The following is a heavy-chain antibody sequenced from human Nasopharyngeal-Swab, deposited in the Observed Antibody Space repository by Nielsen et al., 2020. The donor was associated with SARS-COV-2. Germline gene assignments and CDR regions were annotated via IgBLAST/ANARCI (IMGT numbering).Heavy chain of an antibody. CDR3: AKDLRGPYFF. Sequence: GESLKISCVASGYSFRTYGMSWVRQAPGKGLEWVAAFSGSGDISGSGGSTYYADSVKGRFTLSRDNSKNTLSLQMTGLGAEDAAVYYCAKDLRGPYFFWGQGTLVTVSS. V-gene: IGHV3-23*01. J-gene: IGHJ4*02. CDR1: GYSFRTYG. D-gene: IGHD2/OR15-2a*01. CDR2: FSGSGDISGSGGST.